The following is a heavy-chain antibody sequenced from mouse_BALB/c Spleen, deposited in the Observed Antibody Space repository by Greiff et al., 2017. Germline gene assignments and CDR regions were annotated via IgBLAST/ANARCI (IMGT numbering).Heavy chain of an antibody. D-gene: IGHD2-3*01. Sequence: EVQVVESGPSLVKPSQTLSLTCSVTGDSITSGYWNWIRKFPGNKLEYMGYISYSGSTYYNPSLKSRISITRDTSKNQYYLQLNSVTTEDTATYYCARYNDGYSYYFDYWGQGTTLTVSS. CDR2: ISYSGST. CDR1: GDSITSGY. CDR3: ARYNDGYSYYFDY. V-gene: IGHV3-8*02. J-gene: IGHJ2*01.